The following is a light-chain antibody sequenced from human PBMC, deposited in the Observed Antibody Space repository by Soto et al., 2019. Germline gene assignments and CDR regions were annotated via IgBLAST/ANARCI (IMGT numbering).Light chain of an antibody. V-gene: IGKV3D-20*01. CDR2: HGS. CDR1: QSIYFSS. Sequence: EVVLTQSPATLSLSPGERATLSCGASQSIYFSSLAWYQQYPGLAPRLLIYHGSTRATGIPDRFTGSGSGTDFTLTISRLEPEDFAVYFCQSYGSSPFIFGQGTKLEIK. J-gene: IGKJ2*01. CDR3: QSYGSSPFI.